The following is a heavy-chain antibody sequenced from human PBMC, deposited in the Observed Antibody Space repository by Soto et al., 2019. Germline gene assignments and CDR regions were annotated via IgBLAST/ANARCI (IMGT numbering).Heavy chain of an antibody. CDR3: ARGGFYDNSWGKLSHYGLDV. V-gene: IGHV1-18*01. CDR2: ISPYNDYT. CDR1: GYTFIRYG. D-gene: IGHD3-16*01. J-gene: IGHJ6*02. Sequence: QVQLVQSAAEVKKPGASLRVSCKASGYTFIRYGISWVRLTPGQGREWMGWISPYNDYTIYAQRLQGRVTMTADTSTRTVYMDLRSLKSDDTAVYYCARGGFYDNSWGKLSHYGLDVWGQGTSVTVSS.